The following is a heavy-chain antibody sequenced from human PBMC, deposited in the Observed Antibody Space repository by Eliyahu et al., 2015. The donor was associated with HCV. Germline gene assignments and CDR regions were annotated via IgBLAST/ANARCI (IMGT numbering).Heavy chain of an antibody. CDR1: GFTFXXAW. V-gene: IGHV3-15*01. CDR3: TTGAPGGFDYYLDV. J-gene: IGHJ6*03. Sequence: EVQLVESGGGLVKPGGSLRLSCAASGFTFXXAWMXWVRXAPGKGLELICRIKSKTYGXTTDYAAPVKGRFTISRDDSKSTLYLQMNSLKTEDTAVYYCTTGAPGGFDYYLDVWGQGTTVTVSS. D-gene: IGHD3-10*01. CDR2: IKSKTYGXTT.